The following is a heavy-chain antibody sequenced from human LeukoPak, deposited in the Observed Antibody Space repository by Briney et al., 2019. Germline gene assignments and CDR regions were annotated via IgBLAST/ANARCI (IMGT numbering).Heavy chain of an antibody. CDR2: IYYSGST. Sequence: PSETLSLTCTVSGGSISSYYWSWIRQPPGKGLEWIGYIYYSGSTNYNPSLKSRVTISVDTSKTQFSLKLSSVTAADTAVYYCARVLRDYYGGYYYYYMDVWGKGTTVIVSS. CDR3: ARVLRDYYGGYYYYYMDV. D-gene: IGHD4-23*01. V-gene: IGHV4-59*01. J-gene: IGHJ6*03. CDR1: GGSISSYY.